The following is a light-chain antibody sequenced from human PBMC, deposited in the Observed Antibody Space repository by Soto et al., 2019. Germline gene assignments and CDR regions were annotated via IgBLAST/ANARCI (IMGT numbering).Light chain of an antibody. CDR3: SSYTSSSTPYV. Sequence: QSALTQPASVSGSPGQSITIPCTGTSSDVGGYNYVSWYQQHPGKAPKFMIYDVSNRPSGVSNRFSGSKSGNTASLTISGLQAEDEADYYCSSYTSSSTPYVFGTGTKLTVL. CDR1: SSDVGGYNY. J-gene: IGLJ1*01. V-gene: IGLV2-14*01. CDR2: DVS.